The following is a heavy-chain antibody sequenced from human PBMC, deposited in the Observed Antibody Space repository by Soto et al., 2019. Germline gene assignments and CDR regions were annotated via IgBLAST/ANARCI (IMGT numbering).Heavy chain of an antibody. V-gene: IGHV2-5*02. J-gene: IGHJ5*02. CDR2: IYWDDDK. Sequence: QITLKESGPTLVRPTQTLTLTCTFSGFSRSTTGVFVGWIRQPPGKALEWLALIYWDDDKRYSPSLKSRLTITKDTSKNEVLLTMTNMDPVDTDTYYCAQILRYYGLGRERANSFDPWGKGTLVTVYS. CDR1: GFSRSTTGVF. D-gene: IGHD3-10*01. CDR3: AQILRYYGLGRERANSFDP.